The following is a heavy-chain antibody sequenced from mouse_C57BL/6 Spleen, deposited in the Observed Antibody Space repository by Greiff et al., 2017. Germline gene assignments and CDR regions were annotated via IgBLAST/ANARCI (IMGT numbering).Heavy chain of an antibody. Sequence: QVQLQQPGAELVKPGASVQMSCKASGYTFTSYWITWVKQRPGQGLEWIGDLYPGSGSTNYNEKFKSKATLTVDTSSSTAYMQLSSLTSEDSAVYYCARLKLRWGMDYWGQGTSVTVSS. CDR2: LYPGSGST. V-gene: IGHV1-55*01. J-gene: IGHJ4*01. D-gene: IGHD2-3*01. CDR3: ARLKLRWGMDY. CDR1: GYTFTSYW.